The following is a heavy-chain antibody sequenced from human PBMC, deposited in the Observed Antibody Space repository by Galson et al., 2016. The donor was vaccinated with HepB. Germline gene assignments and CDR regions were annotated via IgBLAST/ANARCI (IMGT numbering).Heavy chain of an antibody. CDR2: ISYLGISQ. Sequence: SLRLSCAASGYTFSSYIIHWVRQAPGKGLEWVSVISYLGISQAYADSVKGRFTIFRDDSKNTRYLQWNRLRPEDTAVYYCARAGGTTSIFAFDLWGRGTLVTVSS. V-gene: IGHV3-30-3*02. D-gene: IGHD1-14*01. CDR3: ARAGGTTSIFAFDL. J-gene: IGHJ3*01. CDR1: GYTFSSYI.